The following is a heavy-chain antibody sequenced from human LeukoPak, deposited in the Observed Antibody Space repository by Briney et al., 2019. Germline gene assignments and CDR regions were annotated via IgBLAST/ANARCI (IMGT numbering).Heavy chain of an antibody. Sequence: PSETLSLTCTVSGGSISSYYWSWIRQPPGKGLEWIGYIYTSGSTNYNPSLESRVTISVDTSKNQFSLKLSSVTAADTAVYYCARQTYYLANWFDPWGQGTLVAVSS. CDR2: IYTSGST. D-gene: IGHD3-10*01. CDR1: GGSISSYY. V-gene: IGHV4-4*09. CDR3: ARQTYYLANWFDP. J-gene: IGHJ5*02.